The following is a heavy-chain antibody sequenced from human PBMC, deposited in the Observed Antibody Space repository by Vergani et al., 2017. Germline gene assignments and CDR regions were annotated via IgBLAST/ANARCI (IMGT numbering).Heavy chain of an antibody. CDR3: ARDKYGYGSPRYYGMDV. D-gene: IGHD5-18*01. J-gene: IGHJ6*02. CDR2: ISSSSSDT. V-gene: IGHV3-11*06. Sequence: VQLLESGGGLVQPGGSLRLSCAASGFTFSDYYMSWIRQAPGKGLEWVSYISSSSSDTNYADSVTGRFTISRDNAKNSRYLQMNSLRAEDTAVYYCARDKYGYGSPRYYGMDVWGQGTTVTVSS. CDR1: GFTFSDYY.